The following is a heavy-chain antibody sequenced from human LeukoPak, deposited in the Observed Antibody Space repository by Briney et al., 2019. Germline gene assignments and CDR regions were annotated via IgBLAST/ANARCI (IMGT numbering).Heavy chain of an antibody. D-gene: IGHD1-26*01. CDR3: ARVSSGSYLDWYFDL. CDR2: IYYSGST. CDR1: GGSISSYY. V-gene: IGHV4-59*01. Sequence: PSETLSLTCTVSGGSISSYYWSWIRQPPGKGLEWIGYIYYSGSTNYNPSLKSRVTISVDTSKNQFSLKLSSVTAADTAVYYCARVSSGSYLDWYFDLWGRGTLVTVSS. J-gene: IGHJ2*01.